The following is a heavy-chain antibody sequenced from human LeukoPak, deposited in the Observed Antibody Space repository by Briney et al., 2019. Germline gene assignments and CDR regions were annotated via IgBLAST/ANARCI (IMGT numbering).Heavy chain of an antibody. J-gene: IGHJ6*02. CDR2: INIDERIT. V-gene: IGHV3-74*01. CDR1: GFSFSTQR. Sequence: GGSLRLSCAASGFSFSTQRMHWVRQAPGKGLVWVSYINIDERITGYADSVKGRFTISRDNAKNTLYLQMNSLRAEDTAVYYCAKAGDYDFYGMDVWGQGTTVTVSS. D-gene: IGHD7-27*01. CDR3: AKAGDYDFYGMDV.